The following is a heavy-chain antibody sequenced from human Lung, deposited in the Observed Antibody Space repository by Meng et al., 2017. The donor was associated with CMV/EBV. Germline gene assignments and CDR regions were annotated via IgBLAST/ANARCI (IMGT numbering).Heavy chain of an antibody. Sequence: ESLKISCAASGFTFSSYSMNWVRQAPGKGLEWVSSISSSSSYIYYADSVKGRFTISRDNAKNSLYLQMNSLRAEDAGVYYCAREGFWGQGTLVTVSS. V-gene: IGHV3-21*01. CDR1: GFTFSSYS. CDR3: AREGF. CDR2: ISSSSSYI. J-gene: IGHJ4*02.